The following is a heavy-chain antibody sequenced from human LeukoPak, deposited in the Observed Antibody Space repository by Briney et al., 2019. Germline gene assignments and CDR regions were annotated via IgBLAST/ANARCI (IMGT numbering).Heavy chain of an antibody. J-gene: IGHJ3*02. Sequence: GGSLRLSCAASGFIFSNYAMSWVRQTPGKGLEWVSAISGSGGSTYYADSVKGRFTISRDNSKNTLYLQMNSLRAEDTAVYYCAKAYGYSPTPGAFDIWGQGTMVTVSS. CDR2: ISGSGGST. CDR3: AKAYGYSPTPGAFDI. CDR1: GFIFSNYA. V-gene: IGHV3-23*01. D-gene: IGHD6-13*01.